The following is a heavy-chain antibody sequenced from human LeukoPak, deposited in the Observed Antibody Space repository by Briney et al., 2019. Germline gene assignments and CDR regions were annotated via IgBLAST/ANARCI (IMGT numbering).Heavy chain of an antibody. CDR3: AKGGCSSTSCYVWTSPDY. Sequence: GGSLRLSCAASGFTFSSYAMSWVRQAPGKGLEWVAVISYDGSNKYYADSVKGRFTISRDNSKNTLYLQMNSLRAEDTAVYYCAKGGCSSTSCYVWTSPDYWGQGTLVTVSS. D-gene: IGHD2-2*01. CDR2: ISYDGSNK. J-gene: IGHJ4*02. V-gene: IGHV3-30*18. CDR1: GFTFSSYA.